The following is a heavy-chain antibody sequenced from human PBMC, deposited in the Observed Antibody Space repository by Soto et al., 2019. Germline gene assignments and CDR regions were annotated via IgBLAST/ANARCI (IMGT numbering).Heavy chain of an antibody. D-gene: IGHD4-17*01. V-gene: IGHV3-33*01. CDR1: GFTFSRYG. CDR3: ARDDDYEANALDL. CDR2: IWNDGSKQ. Sequence: QVQLVESGGGVVQPGRSLRLSCVASGFTFSRYGMHWVRQAPGKGLEWVAVIWNDGSKQVYDDSVKGRFTISRDNSKNTLYLEMDSLRDEDTSVYYCARDDDYEANALDLWGQGTLVTVSS. J-gene: IGHJ5*02.